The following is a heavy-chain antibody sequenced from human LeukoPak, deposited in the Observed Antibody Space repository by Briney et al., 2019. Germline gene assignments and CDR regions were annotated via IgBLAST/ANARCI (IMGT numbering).Heavy chain of an antibody. CDR1: GFTFSSYW. CDR3: ARVPGFI. J-gene: IGHJ4*02. Sequence: PGGSLRLSCAASGFTFSSYWMHWVRQAPGKGLEWVSVIYSGGSTYYADSVKGRFTISRDNSKNTLYLQMNSLRAEDTAVYYCARVPGFIWGQGTLVTVSS. V-gene: IGHV3-66*01. D-gene: IGHD3-10*01. CDR2: IYSGGST.